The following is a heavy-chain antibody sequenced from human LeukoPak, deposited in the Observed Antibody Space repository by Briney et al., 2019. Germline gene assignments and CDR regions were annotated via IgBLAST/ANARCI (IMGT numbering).Heavy chain of an antibody. CDR2: INHSGST. CDR3: ARPRRIAARLYYFDY. V-gene: IGHV4-34*01. Sequence: GSLRLSCAASGFTFSNAWMSWIRQPPGKGLEWIGEINHSGSTNYNPSLKSRVTISVDTSKNQFSLKLSSVTAADTAVYYCARPRRIAARLYYFDYWGPRTLVTASS. J-gene: IGHJ4*02. D-gene: IGHD6-6*01. CDR1: GFTFSNAW.